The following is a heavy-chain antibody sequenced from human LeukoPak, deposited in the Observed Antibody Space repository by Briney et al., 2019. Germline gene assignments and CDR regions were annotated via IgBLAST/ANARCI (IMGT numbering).Heavy chain of an antibody. J-gene: IGHJ4*02. D-gene: IGHD3-10*01. CDR1: GFTFSIYV. V-gene: IGHV3-23*01. CDR3: AKGSSGSYYGAGY. CDR2: MSGSGGSI. Sequence: GGSLRLPCAASGFTFSIYVMSWVRQAPGKGLEWVSGMSGSGGSIYYADSVKGRFTISRDNSKNTLYLQMNSLRAEDTAVYYCAKGSSGSYYGAGYWGQGTLVTVSS.